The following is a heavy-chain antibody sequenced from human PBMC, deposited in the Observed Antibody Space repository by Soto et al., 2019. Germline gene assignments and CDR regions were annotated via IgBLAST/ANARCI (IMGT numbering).Heavy chain of an antibody. Sequence: TLSLTCTVSGGSISSVGYYWSWIRQHPGKGVEWIGYIYYSGSTYYNPSLKSRVTISVDTSKNQFSLKLSSVTAADTAVYYCVSDRLFTMVRGGTRWFDXWGQGTSVTVS. J-gene: IGHJ5*02. CDR2: IYYSGST. CDR1: GGSISSVGYY. D-gene: IGHD3-10*01. V-gene: IGHV4-31*03. CDR3: VSDRLFTMVRGGTRWFDX.